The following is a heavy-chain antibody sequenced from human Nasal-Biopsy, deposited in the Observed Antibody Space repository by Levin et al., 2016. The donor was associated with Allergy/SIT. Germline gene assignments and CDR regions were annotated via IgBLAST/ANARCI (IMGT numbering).Heavy chain of an antibody. Sequence: GSLRLSCTVSGDSIDGYFWSWIRQPPRKRLQWIGYIFYTGSTTYNPSLRSRITMSVDTSKNQISLNLRSVTAADTAVYYCARVWFGGSGLFDNWGQGTLVTVSS. V-gene: IGHV4-59*01. CDR1: GDSIDGYF. J-gene: IGHJ4*02. CDR2: IFYTGST. CDR3: ARVWFGGSGLFDN. D-gene: IGHD2-15*01.